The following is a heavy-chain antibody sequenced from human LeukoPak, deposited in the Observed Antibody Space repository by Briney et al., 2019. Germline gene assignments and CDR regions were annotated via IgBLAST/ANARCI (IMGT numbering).Heavy chain of an antibody. D-gene: IGHD2-2*01. CDR3: ARGLRYCSSTSCYLNI. CDR1: GGTFSSYA. CDR2: SIPIFGTA. V-gene: IGHV1-69*13. Sequence: GASVKVSCKASGGTFSSYAISWVRQAPGQGLEWMGGSIPIFGTANYAQKFQGRVTITADESTSTAYMELSSLRSEDTAVYYCARGLRYCSSTSCYLNIWGQGTMVTVSS. J-gene: IGHJ3*02.